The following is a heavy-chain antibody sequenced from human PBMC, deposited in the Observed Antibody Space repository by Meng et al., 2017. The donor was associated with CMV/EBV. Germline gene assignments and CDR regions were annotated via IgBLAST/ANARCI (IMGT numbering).Heavy chain of an antibody. V-gene: IGHV1-69*05. CDR2: IIPIFGTA. CDR3: ARTPQIAAAGGQYAFDI. Sequence: SVKVSCKASGGTFSSYAISWVRQAPGQGLEWMGEIIPIFGTANYAQKFQGRVTITTDESTSTAYMELSSLRSEDTAVYYCARTPQIAAAGGQYAFDIWGQGTMVIVSS. J-gene: IGHJ3*02. CDR1: GGTFSSYA. D-gene: IGHD6-13*01.